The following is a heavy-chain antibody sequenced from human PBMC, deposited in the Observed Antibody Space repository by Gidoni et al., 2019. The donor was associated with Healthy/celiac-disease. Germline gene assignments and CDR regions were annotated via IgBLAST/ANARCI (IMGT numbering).Heavy chain of an antibody. CDR2: INHSGST. CDR3: ARASGQQQLGEAADY. J-gene: IGHJ4*02. Sequence: QVQLQQWGAGLLKPSETLSLPCAVYGWSFSGYYWSWIRQPPGKGLEWIGEINHSGSTNYNPSLKSRVTISVDTSKNQFSLKLSSVTAADTAVYYCARASGQQQLGEAADYWGQGTLVTVSS. CDR1: GWSFSGYY. V-gene: IGHV4-34*01. D-gene: IGHD6-13*01.